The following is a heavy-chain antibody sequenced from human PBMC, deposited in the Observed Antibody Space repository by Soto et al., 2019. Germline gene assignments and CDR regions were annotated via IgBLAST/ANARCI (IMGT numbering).Heavy chain of an antibody. CDR2: IYPGTSET. D-gene: IGHD3-22*01. CDR1: EYNFVNYW. V-gene: IGHV5-51*01. Sequence: GESLKISCQDSEYNFVNYWVAWVRHMPGKGLEWMGIIYPGTSETRYSPSFEGQVTISADKSIGTAYPQWSSLKASDTAMYYCARHGPRVYYDNSDYYYYGMDVWGQGTTVTVSS. J-gene: IGHJ6*02. CDR3: ARHGPRVYYDNSDYYYYGMDV.